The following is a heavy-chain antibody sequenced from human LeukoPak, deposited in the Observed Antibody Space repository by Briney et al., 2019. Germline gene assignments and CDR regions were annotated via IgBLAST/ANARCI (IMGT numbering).Heavy chain of an antibody. CDR2: INHSGST. Sequence: KSSETLSLTCAVYGGSFSGYYWSWIRQPPGKGLEWIGEINHSGSTNYNPSLKSRVTISVDTSKNQFSLKLSSVTAADTAVYYCAREAPSSSWYGAFDIWGQGTMVTVSS. CDR3: AREAPSSSWYGAFDI. J-gene: IGHJ3*02. D-gene: IGHD6-13*01. V-gene: IGHV4-34*01. CDR1: GGSFSGYY.